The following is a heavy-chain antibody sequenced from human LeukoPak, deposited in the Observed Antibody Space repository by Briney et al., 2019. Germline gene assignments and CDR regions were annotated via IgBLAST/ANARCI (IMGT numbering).Heavy chain of an antibody. D-gene: IGHD1-26*01. J-gene: IGHJ4*02. CDR2: INGDGSNT. CDR1: GFTFSSYT. CDR3: AELYQPDY. Sequence: GGSLRLSCAASGFTFSSYTMNWVRQAPGKGLVWVSRINGDGSNTSYADSVKGRFTISRDNAKNTLNLQMNSLRAEDTAVYYCAELYQPDYWGQGTLVTVSS. V-gene: IGHV3-74*01.